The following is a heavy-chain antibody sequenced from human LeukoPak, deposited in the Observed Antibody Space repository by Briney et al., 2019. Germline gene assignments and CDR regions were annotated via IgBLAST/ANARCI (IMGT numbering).Heavy chain of an antibody. CDR1: GYTFNNYG. Sequence: GASVKVSCKTSGYTFNNYGIGWVRQAPGQGLEWMGWISGYNGYTNSAQQFQGRVTLTVDTSTSTTYMELRSLRSDDTAVYYCARDYQLQSYHDVFDIWGQGTMVIVSS. CDR3: ARDYQLQSYHDVFDI. V-gene: IGHV1-18*01. CDR2: ISGYNGYT. D-gene: IGHD2-2*01. J-gene: IGHJ3*02.